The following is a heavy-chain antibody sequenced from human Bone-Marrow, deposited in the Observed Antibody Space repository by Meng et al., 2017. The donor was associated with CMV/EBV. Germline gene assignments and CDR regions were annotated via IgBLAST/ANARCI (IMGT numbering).Heavy chain of an antibody. Sequence: GESLKISCAASGFTFNTYAMLWVRQAPGKGLEWVSAIRDSGDKTYYADSVKGRFNISRDNSMNALFLQMINRRADDTAVYYCASIGGYQLVYRYMGGYYYYGMDVWGQGTTVTVSS. CDR1: GFTFNTYA. J-gene: IGHJ6*02. D-gene: IGHD3-16*01. V-gene: IGHV3-23*01. CDR2: IRDSGDKT. CDR3: ASIGGYQLVYRYMGGYYYYGMDV.